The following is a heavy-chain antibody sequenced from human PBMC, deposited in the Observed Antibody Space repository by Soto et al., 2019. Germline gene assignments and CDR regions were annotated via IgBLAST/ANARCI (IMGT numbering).Heavy chain of an antibody. CDR2: ISGSGGST. J-gene: IGHJ4*02. CDR3: ANRHSCGRQEFDY. V-gene: IGHV3-23*01. CDR1: GFTFSSYA. Sequence: EVQLLESGGGLVQPGGSLRLSCAASGFTFSSYAMSWVRQAPGKGLEWVSAISGSGGSTYYADSVKGRFTISRDNSKNTLYLQMNSLRAEDTAVYYCANRHSCGRQEFDYWGQGTLVTVSS. D-gene: IGHD5-18*01.